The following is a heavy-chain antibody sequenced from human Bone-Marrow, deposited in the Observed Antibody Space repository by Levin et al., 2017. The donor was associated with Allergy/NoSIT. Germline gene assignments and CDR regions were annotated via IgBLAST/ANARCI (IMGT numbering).Heavy chain of an antibody. Sequence: GASVKVSCKASGYTFTGYYIHWVRQAPGQGLEWMGWINPNSGGTNYAQKFQGRVTMTRDTSISTAYMELSRLRSDDTAVYYCARDYRGAWFGGNGSGYWGQGTLVTVSS. J-gene: IGHJ4*02. CDR2: INPNSGGT. D-gene: IGHD3-10*01. V-gene: IGHV1-2*02. CDR1: GYTFTGYY. CDR3: ARDYRGAWFGGNGSGY.